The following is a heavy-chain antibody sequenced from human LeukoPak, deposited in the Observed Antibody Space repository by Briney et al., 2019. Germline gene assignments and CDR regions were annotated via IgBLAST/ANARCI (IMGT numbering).Heavy chain of an antibody. J-gene: IGHJ4*02. CDR3: AKEYGPGSYYYGY. CDR1: GFPFSTYA. CDR2: ISASGVST. D-gene: IGHD3-10*01. V-gene: IGHV3-23*01. Sequence: GGSLRLSCAASGFPFSTYAMTWVRQAPGKGLEWVSGISASGVSTHYADSVKGRFTISRDNSKNTLYLQMNSLRAEDMAVYYCAKEYGPGSYYYGYWGQGTLVTVSS.